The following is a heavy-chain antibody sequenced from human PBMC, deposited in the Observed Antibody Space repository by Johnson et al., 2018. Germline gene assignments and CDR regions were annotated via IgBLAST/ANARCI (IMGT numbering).Heavy chain of an antibody. CDR1: GFTFSSYS. CDR2: ISSSSVYI. CDR3: ARESSGIAAGGTEYFQH. Sequence: EVQLVESGGGLVKPGGSLRLPCAASGFTFSSYSMNWVRQAPGKGLAGVSSISSSSVYIYYADSVKGRFTISRDNAKNSLYLQRNSLRAEDTAVFYCARESSGIAAGGTEYFQHWGQGTLVTVSS. J-gene: IGHJ1*01. D-gene: IGHD6-13*01. V-gene: IGHV3-21*01.